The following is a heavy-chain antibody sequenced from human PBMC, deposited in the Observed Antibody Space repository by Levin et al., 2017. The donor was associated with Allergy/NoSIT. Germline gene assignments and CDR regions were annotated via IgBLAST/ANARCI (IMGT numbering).Heavy chain of an antibody. CDR3: ARDVPDRYFDWVSSSDGMDV. CDR1: GYTFTSYG. J-gene: IGHJ6*02. Sequence: GASVKVSCKASGYTFTSYGISWVRQAPGQGLEWMGWISAYNGNTNYAQKLQGRVTMTTDTSTSTAYMELRSLRSDDTAVYYCARDVPDRYFDWVSSSDGMDVWGQGTTVTVSS. CDR2: ISAYNGNT. D-gene: IGHD3-9*01. V-gene: IGHV1-18*01.